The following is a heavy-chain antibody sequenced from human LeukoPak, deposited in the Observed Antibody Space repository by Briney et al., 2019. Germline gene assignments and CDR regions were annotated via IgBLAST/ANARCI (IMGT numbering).Heavy chain of an antibody. CDR1: GGSLSSSSYY. Sequence: PSEPLSLLCTVSGGSLSSSSYYWGSIRQPPGKGVEWFGSMYDSGSTYYNPSLKSRVTISVDTSKNQFYLKLSSVTAADTAVYFCARRVLGDYVHFDYWGQGTLVTVSS. CDR3: ARRVLGDYVHFDY. D-gene: IGHD4-17*01. J-gene: IGHJ4*02. V-gene: IGHV4-39*01. CDR2: MYDSGST.